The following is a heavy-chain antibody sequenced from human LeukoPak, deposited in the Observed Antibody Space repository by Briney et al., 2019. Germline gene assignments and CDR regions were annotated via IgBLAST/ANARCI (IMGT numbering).Heavy chain of an antibody. V-gene: IGHV3-15*07. Sequence: PSETLSLTCDVSGGSIDSTNWWNWVRQAPGKGLEWVGRIKSKTDGGTTDYAAPVKGRFTISRDDSKNTLYLQMNSLKTEDTAVYYCSTTYYYDSSEGYWGQGTLVTVSS. CDR1: GGSIDSTNW. CDR3: STTYYYDSSEGY. D-gene: IGHD3-22*01. CDR2: IKSKTDGGTT. J-gene: IGHJ4*02.